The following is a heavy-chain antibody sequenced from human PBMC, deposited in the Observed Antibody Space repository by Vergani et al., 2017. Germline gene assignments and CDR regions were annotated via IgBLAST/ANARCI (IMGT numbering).Heavy chain of an antibody. Sequence: QVQLQESGPGLVKPSETLSLTCTVSGGSISSYYWSWIRQPPGKGLEWIGYIYYSGSTNYNPSLKSRVTISVDTAKNQFSLKLSSVTAADTAVYYWASQLNYYESGSYHCDLGGQGTLVTVSS. V-gene: IGHV4-59*12. D-gene: IGHD3-10*01. J-gene: IGHJ4*02. CDR2: IYYSGST. CDR1: GGSISSYY. CDR3: ASQLNYYESGSYHCDL.